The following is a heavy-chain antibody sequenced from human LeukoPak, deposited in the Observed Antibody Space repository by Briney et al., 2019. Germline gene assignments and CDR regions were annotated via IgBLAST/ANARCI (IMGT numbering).Heavy chain of an antibody. CDR1: DGSISSGYYY. CDR3: ARDRAYYDSSGYYYDY. CDR2: IYYSGTT. V-gene: IGHV4-39*07. Sequence: PSETLSLTCSVSDGSISSGYYYWAWIRQPPGKGPEWIGSIYYSGTTYPNSSLKSRVTISVDTSKNQFSLKLSSVTAADTAVYYCARDRAYYDSSGYYYDYWGQGTLVTVSS. J-gene: IGHJ4*02. D-gene: IGHD3-22*01.